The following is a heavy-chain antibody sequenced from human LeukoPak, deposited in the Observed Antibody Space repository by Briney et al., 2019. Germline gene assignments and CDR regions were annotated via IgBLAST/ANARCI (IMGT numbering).Heavy chain of an antibody. CDR3: ARDVDSSGSYLNYYGMDV. J-gene: IGHJ6*02. Sequence: ASVTVSCKASGYTFTGYYMHWVRQAPGQGLEWMGWINPNSGGTNYAQKFQGWVTMTRDTSISTAYMELSRLRSDDTAVYYCARDVDSSGSYLNYYGMDVWDQGTTVTVSS. V-gene: IGHV1-2*04. D-gene: IGHD3-22*01. CDR1: GYTFTGYY. CDR2: INPNSGGT.